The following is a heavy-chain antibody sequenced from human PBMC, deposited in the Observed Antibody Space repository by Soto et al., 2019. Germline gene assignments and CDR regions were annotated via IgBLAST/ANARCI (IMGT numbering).Heavy chain of an antibody. CDR1: GFTFSSYG. J-gene: IGHJ4*02. CDR3: AKPYGDLLAGHFDY. CDR2: ISYDGSNK. V-gene: IGHV3-30*18. Sequence: HPGGSLRLSCAASGFTFSSYGMHWVRQAPGKGLEWVAVISYDGSNKYYADSVKGRFTISRDNSKNTLYLQMNSLRAEDTAVYYCAKPYGDLLAGHFDYWGQGTLVTVSS. D-gene: IGHD4-17*01.